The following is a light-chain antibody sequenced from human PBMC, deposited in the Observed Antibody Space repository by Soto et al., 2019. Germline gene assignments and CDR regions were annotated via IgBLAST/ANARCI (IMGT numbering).Light chain of an antibody. V-gene: IGLV2-14*01. CDR3: SSFTTSKTLV. CDR1: SSDVGAYDY. Sequence: QSALTQPASVSGSPGQSITISCTGTSSDVGAYDYVSWYQQHPGKAPKFMLYEVSNRPSGLSDRFSGSKSGNTASLTISGLQAEDEADYYCSSFTTSKTLVFGGGTQLTVL. CDR2: EVS. J-gene: IGLJ3*02.